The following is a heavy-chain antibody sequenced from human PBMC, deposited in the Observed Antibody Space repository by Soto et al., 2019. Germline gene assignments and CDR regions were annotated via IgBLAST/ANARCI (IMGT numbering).Heavy chain of an antibody. CDR1: GGSISSSSYY. V-gene: IGHV4-39*01. Sequence: SETLSLTCTVSGGSISSSSYYWGWIRQPPGKGLEWIGSIYYSGSTYYNPSLKSRVTISVDTSKNQFSLKLSSVTAADTAVYYCARGRSRARRQQLSYYYYYMDVWGKGTTVTVSS. D-gene: IGHD6-13*01. CDR2: IYYSGST. J-gene: IGHJ6*03. CDR3: ARGRSRARRQQLSYYYYYMDV.